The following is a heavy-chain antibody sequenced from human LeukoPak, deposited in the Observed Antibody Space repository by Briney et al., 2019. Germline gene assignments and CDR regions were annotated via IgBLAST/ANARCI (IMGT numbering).Heavy chain of an antibody. CDR3: TSDTSLTYYGMDV. J-gene: IGHJ6*02. V-gene: IGHV3-73*01. CDR1: GFTFSGSA. Sequence: GGSLKLSCAASGFTFSGSAMHWVRQASGKGLECVGRIRSKANSYATAYAASVKGRFTISRDDSKNTAYLQMDSLKTEDTAVYYCTSDTSLTYYGMDVWGQGTTVTVSS. CDR2: IRSKANSYAT. D-gene: IGHD2-2*01.